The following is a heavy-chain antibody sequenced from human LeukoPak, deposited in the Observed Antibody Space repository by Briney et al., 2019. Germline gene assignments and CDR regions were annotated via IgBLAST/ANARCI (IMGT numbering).Heavy chain of an antibody. CDR2: INHSGST. Sequence: SETLSLTCAVYGGSFSGYYWSWIRQPPGKGLEWIGEINHSGSTNYNPSLKSRVTISVDTSKNQFSLKLTSVTAADTAVYYCARDILERDDYGDHGYYYGMDVWGKGTTVTVSS. CDR3: ARDILERDDYGDHGYYYGMDV. D-gene: IGHD4-17*01. J-gene: IGHJ6*04. CDR1: GGSFSGYY. V-gene: IGHV4-34*01.